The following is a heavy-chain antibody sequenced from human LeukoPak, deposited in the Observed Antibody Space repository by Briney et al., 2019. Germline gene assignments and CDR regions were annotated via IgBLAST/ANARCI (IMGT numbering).Heavy chain of an antibody. CDR3: AKDGWGIVGATGFDY. D-gene: IGHD1-26*01. V-gene: IGHV3-23*01. CDR1: GFTFSSYA. CDR2: ISGSGGST. Sequence: GGSLRLSCAASGFTFSSYAMSWVRQAPGKGLEWVSAISGSGGSTYYADSVKGRFTISRDNSKNTLYLQMNRLRAEDTAVYYCAKDGWGIVGATGFDYWGQGTLGTVSS. J-gene: IGHJ4*02.